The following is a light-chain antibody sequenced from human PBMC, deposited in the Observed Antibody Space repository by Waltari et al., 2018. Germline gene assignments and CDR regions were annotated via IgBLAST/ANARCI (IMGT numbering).Light chain of an antibody. Sequence: QSVLTQPPSVSGAPGQRVTISCTGSGSNIGAGYDVHWYQHLPGTAPKLLIYVTCSRPEGLPDRCVGSKSGTSASLAITGLQAEDEAEYYCQSHDRSLIVLVIFGGGTKLTVL. CDR1: GSNIGAGYD. V-gene: IGLV1-40*01. CDR2: VTC. CDR3: QSHDRSLIVLVI. J-gene: IGLJ2*01.